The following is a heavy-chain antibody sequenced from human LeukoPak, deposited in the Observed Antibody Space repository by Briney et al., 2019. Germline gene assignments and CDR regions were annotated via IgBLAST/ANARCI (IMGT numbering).Heavy chain of an antibody. J-gene: IGHJ4*02. CDR2: ISGSGGST. V-gene: IGHV3-23*01. CDR3: AKAPVTSCRGAYCYPFDY. CDR1: GFTFSSYG. Sequence: GGTLRLSCAASGFTFSSYGMSWVRQAPGKGLEWVSAISGSGGSTYYADSVRGRFTISRDSSKNTLYLQMNSLRAEDAAVYYCAKAPVTSCRGAYCYPFDYWGQGTLVTVSS. D-gene: IGHD2-21*01.